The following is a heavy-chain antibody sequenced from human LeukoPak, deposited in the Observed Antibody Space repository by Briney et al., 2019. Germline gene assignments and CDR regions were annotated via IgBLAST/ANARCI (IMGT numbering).Heavy chain of an antibody. Sequence: PGRSLRLSCAASGFTFSSYAMNWVRQAPGKGLEWVAVISYDGSNKYYADSVKGRFTISRDNSKNTLYLQMNSLRAEDTAVYYCARDRVGATDYFDYWGQGTLVTVSS. J-gene: IGHJ4*02. CDR2: ISYDGSNK. CDR1: GFTFSSYA. V-gene: IGHV3-30-3*01. CDR3: ARDRVGATDYFDY. D-gene: IGHD1-26*01.